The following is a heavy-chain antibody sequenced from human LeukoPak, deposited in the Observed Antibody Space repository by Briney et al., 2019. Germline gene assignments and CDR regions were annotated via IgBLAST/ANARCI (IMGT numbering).Heavy chain of an antibody. CDR3: ARSGGYDFWSGYSIGWFDP. Sequence: SETLSLTCTVSGGSISSYYWSWIRQPPGKGLEWIGYIYTSGSTNYNPSLKSRFTISVDTSKNQFSLKLSSVTAADTAVYYCARSGGYDFWSGYSIGWFDPWGQGTLVTVSS. D-gene: IGHD3-3*01. CDR1: GGSISSYY. J-gene: IGHJ5*02. CDR2: IYTSGST. V-gene: IGHV4-4*09.